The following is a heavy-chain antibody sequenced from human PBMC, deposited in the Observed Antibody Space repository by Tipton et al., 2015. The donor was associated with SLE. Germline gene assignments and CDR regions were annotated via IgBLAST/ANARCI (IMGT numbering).Heavy chain of an antibody. V-gene: IGHV3-30*02. CDR2: IRYDGSNK. D-gene: IGHD5-18*01. CDR1: GFTFSSYG. CDR3: AKDLRFGYGYDYFDY. J-gene: IGHJ4*02. Sequence: SLRLSCAASGFTFSSYGMHWVRQAPGKGLEWVAFIRYDGSNKYYADSVKGRFTISRDNSKNTLYLQMNSLRAEDTAVYYCAKDLRFGYGYDYFDYWGQGTLVTVSS.